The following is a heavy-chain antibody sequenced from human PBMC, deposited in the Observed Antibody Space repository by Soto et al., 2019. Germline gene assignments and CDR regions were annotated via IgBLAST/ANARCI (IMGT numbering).Heavy chain of an antibody. CDR2: ISGSGGST. CDR1: GFTFSSYA. V-gene: IGHV3-23*01. Sequence: GGSLRLSCAASGFTFSSYAMSWVRQAPGKGLEWVSAISGSGGSTYYADSVKGRFTISRDNSKNTLYLQMNSLRAEDTAVYYCAKDKALIVVVVAATGPYFDYWGQGTLVTVSS. D-gene: IGHD2-15*01. J-gene: IGHJ4*02. CDR3: AKDKALIVVVVAATGPYFDY.